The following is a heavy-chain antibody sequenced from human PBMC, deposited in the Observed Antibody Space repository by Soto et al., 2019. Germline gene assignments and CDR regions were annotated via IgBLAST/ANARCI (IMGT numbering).Heavy chain of an antibody. J-gene: IGHJ4*02. CDR2: IRGETNGGTA. Sequence: EGRLVESGGGLAESGRSLRLSCTGSGFNFANYALTWVRQAPGKGLEWVGFIRGETNGGTADYAASLKGRITISRDDSKSIAYLEINSRQTEDTAVYYCTRYYYESSGYYVYWGQGTLVTVSS. CDR3: TRYYYESSGYYVY. V-gene: IGHV3-49*04. CDR1: GFNFANYA. D-gene: IGHD3-22*01.